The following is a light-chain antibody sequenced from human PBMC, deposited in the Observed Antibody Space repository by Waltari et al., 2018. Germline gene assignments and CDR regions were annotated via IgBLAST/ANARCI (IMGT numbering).Light chain of an antibody. CDR1: TSDIGRNF. V-gene: IGLV1-51*01. Sequence: QSVLTQPPSVSAAPGQKVTISCSGSTSDIGRNFVSWYQQFPGAAPKLIIQDPKGRPPGIPDRFSGSKSGTSATLDITGLQTGDEADYYCGTWDSSLNVAMFGGGTRVTVL. CDR3: GTWDSSLNVAM. J-gene: IGLJ3*02. CDR2: DPK.